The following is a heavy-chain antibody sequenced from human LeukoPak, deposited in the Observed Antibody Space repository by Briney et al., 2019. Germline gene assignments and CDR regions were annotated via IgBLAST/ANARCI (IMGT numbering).Heavy chain of an antibody. Sequence: GGSLRLSCAASGFTFRIYWMTWVRQAPGKGPEWVATIKESESEGYYVDSVKGRFTISRDNAKNSLHLHMNSLRAEDTAVHYCARVGADFKNYYMDVWGKGTTVTVSS. V-gene: IGHV3-7*01. CDR2: IKESESEG. CDR1: GFTFRIYW. CDR3: ARVGADFKNYYMDV. D-gene: IGHD2/OR15-2a*01. J-gene: IGHJ6*03.